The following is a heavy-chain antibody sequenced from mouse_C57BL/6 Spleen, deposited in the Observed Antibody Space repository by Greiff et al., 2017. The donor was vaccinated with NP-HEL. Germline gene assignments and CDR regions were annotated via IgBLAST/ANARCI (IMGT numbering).Heavy chain of an antibody. D-gene: IGHD2-4*01. CDR3: ARGVYYDYDRYYYAMDY. V-gene: IGHV1-42*01. CDR1: GYSFTGYY. Sequence: VQLQQSGPELVKPGASVKISCKASGYSFTGYYMNWVKQSPEKSLEWIGEINPSTGGTTYNQKFKAKATLTVDKSSSTAYMQLKSLTSEDSAVYYCARGVYYDYDRYYYAMDYWGQGTSVTVSS. J-gene: IGHJ4*01. CDR2: INPSTGGT.